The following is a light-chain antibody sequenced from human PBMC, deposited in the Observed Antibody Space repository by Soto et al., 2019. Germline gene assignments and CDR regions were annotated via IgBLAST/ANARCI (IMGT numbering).Light chain of an antibody. Sequence: DIQMTQSPSTLSASVGDRVTITCRASQSISSWLARYQQKPGKAPKLLIYKASSLESGVPSRFSGSGSGTEFTLTISSLQPDDFATYYCQQYNSYHRTFGQGTKVEIK. J-gene: IGKJ1*01. CDR2: KAS. CDR1: QSISSW. V-gene: IGKV1-5*03. CDR3: QQYNSYHRT.